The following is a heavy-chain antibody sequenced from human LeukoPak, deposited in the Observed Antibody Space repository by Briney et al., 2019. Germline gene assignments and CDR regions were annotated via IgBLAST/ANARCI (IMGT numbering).Heavy chain of an antibody. CDR2: ISSSSSYI. J-gene: IGHJ1*01. Sequence: GRSLRPSCAASGFTFSSYSMNCVRHAPGKGLEWVSSISSSSSYIYYADSVKGRFTISRDNAKNSLYLQMNSLRAEDTGAYYCARDLEYFQHWGQGALVSVSS. CDR3: ARDLEYFQH. CDR1: GFTFSSYS. V-gene: IGHV3-21*01.